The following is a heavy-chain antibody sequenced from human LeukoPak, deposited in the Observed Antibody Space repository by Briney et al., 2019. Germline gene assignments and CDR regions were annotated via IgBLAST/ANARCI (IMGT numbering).Heavy chain of an antibody. CDR1: GYTFTGYY. V-gene: IGHV1-2*02. CDR2: INPTSGGT. J-gene: IGHJ4*02. Sequence: ASVKVSCKASGYTFTGYYIHWVRQAPGQGLEWMGWINPTSGGTNYAQRFQARVTMTRDTSISTAYMELTRLISDDTAVYYCARHYHSYSSGWYYFDYWGQGTLVTVSS. CDR3: ARHYHSYSSGWYYFDY. D-gene: IGHD6-19*01.